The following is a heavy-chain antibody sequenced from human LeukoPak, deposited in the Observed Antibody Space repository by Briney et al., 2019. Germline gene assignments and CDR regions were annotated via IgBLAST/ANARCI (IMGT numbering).Heavy chain of an antibody. Sequence: SETLSLICTVSGGSISSGDYYWSWIRQPPGKGLEWIGYIYYSGSTYYNPSLKSRVTISVDTSKNQFSLKLSSVTAADTAVYYCARVGGAPIAIPYYFDYWGQGTLVTVSS. D-gene: IGHD2-21*01. CDR3: ARVGGAPIAIPYYFDY. CDR1: GGSISSGDYY. J-gene: IGHJ4*02. V-gene: IGHV4-30-4*08. CDR2: IYYSGST.